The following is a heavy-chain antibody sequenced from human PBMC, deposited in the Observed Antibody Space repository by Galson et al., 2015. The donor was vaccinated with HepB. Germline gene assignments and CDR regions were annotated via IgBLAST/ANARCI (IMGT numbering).Heavy chain of an antibody. J-gene: IGHJ4*02. Sequence: VKVSCKVSGYTFTDYYMHWVQQAPGKGLEWMGLVDPEDGETIYAEKFQGRVTITADTSTDTAYMELSSLRSEDTAVYYCAKGMATAYYFDYWGQGTLVTVSS. CDR2: VDPEDGET. CDR3: AKGMATAYYFDY. V-gene: IGHV1-69-2*01. CDR1: GYTFTDYY. D-gene: IGHD5-24*01.